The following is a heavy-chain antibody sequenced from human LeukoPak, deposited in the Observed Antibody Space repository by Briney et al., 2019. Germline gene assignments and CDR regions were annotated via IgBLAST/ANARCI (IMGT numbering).Heavy chain of an antibody. CDR1: GGTFSSYA. CDR3: ARTTFSSSWFPGFDY. CDR2: IIPILGIA. J-gene: IGHJ4*02. V-gene: IGHV1-69*04. D-gene: IGHD6-13*01. Sequence: GASVKASCKASGGTFSSYAISWVRQAPGQGLEWMGRIIPILGIANYAQKFQGRVTITADKSTSTAYMELSSLRSEDTAVHYCARTTFSSSWFPGFDYWGQGTLVTVSS.